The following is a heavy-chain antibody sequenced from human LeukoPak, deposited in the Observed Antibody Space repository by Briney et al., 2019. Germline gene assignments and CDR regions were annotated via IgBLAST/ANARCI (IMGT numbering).Heavy chain of an antibody. V-gene: IGHV1-18*01. CDR3: ARDGQEVYGDFAFDP. Sequence: ASVKVSCTASGYTFTSYGISWVRQAPGQGLEWMGWISAYNGNTNYAQKLQGRVTMTTDTSTSTAYMELRSLRSEDTAVYYCARDGQEVYGDFAFDPWGQGTLVTVSS. D-gene: IGHD4-17*01. J-gene: IGHJ5*02. CDR1: GYTFTSYG. CDR2: ISAYNGNT.